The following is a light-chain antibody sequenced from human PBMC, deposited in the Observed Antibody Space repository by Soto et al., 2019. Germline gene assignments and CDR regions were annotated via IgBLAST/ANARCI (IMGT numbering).Light chain of an antibody. Sequence: IVLTQSAGTLSLSAWERATLYCRSSQGVSSRDLAWYQQIPGQAPSPLIYGASSRATGIPDRFSGSGSGTAFTLTISRLEPDDFAVYYCQQYGGSLWTFGQGTKVDIK. CDR1: QGVSSRD. J-gene: IGKJ1*01. CDR2: GAS. V-gene: IGKV3-20*01. CDR3: QQYGGSLWT.